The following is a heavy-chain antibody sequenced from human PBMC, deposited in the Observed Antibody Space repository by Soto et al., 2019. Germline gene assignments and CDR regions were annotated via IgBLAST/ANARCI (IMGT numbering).Heavy chain of an antibody. Sequence: SAAQSITCTGSGGSISSSYWSWIRQYPGKGLEWIGYIHNSGSTNNNPSLKSRVTISADTSMNQFSLALTSVTAADTAMYYCARGPTTEKVDSWGQGILVTVSS. V-gene: IGHV4-59*08. CDR2: IHNSGST. CDR1: GGSISSSY. CDR3: ARGPTTEKVDS. J-gene: IGHJ4*02.